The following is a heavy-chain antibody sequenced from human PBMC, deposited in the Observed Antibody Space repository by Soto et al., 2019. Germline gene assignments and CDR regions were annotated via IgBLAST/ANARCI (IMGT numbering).Heavy chain of an antibody. D-gene: IGHD3-16*02. J-gene: IGHJ6*02. CDR1: GFNFATYA. V-gene: IGHV3-23*01. CDR3: ASIDKGFYSHGMDG. CDR2: ISGSGVST. Sequence: GGSLRLSCAASGFNFATYAMNWVRQAPGKGLELVSGISGSGVSTYYANSVKGGFTISRDKSKNTLYLQMSSLRGEHTGVYYCASIDKGFYSHGMDGWGEGTTVTVSS.